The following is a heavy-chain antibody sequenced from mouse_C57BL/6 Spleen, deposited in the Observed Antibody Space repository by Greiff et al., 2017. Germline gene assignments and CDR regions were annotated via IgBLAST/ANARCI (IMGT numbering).Heavy chain of an antibody. CDR3: ASDRDYGYDGYYAMDY. D-gene: IGHD2-2*01. CDR2: ISDGGSYT. CDR1: GFTFSSYA. V-gene: IGHV5-4*03. J-gene: IGHJ4*01. Sequence: EVKLMESGGGLVKPGGSLKLSCAASGFTFSSYAMSWVRQTPEKRLEWVATISDGGSYTYYPDNVKGRFTISSDNAKNNLYLQLSHLKSEDTAMYYCASDRDYGYDGYYAMDYWGQGTSVTGSS.